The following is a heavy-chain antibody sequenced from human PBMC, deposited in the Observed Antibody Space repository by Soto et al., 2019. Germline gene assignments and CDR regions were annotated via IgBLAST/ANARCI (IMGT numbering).Heavy chain of an antibody. CDR1: GFTFSTFW. J-gene: IGHJ4*02. V-gene: IGHV3-74*03. D-gene: IGHD3-10*01. CDR3: ARDKDTYGSGTYNL. CDR2: INGDGTST. Sequence: PGGSLRLSCAASGFTFSTFWMHWVRQAPGKGLVWVSRINGDGTSTKYADSVKGRFTISRDNVKNTLYLQMNSLRAEDTAIYYCARDKDTYGSGTYNLWGQGTLVTVSS.